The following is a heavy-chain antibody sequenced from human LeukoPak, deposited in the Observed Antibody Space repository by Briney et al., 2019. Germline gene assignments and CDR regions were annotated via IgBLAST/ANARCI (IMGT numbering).Heavy chain of an antibody. D-gene: IGHD6-6*01. J-gene: IGHJ4*02. Sequence: ASVKVSCKASGYTFTDYYMNWVRQAPGQGLEWMGRINPNSGGTNYAQKFQGRVIMTRDTSISTAYMELYRLRSDDAAVYYCARLIAARPDIDYWGQGTLVTVSS. V-gene: IGHV1-2*06. CDR3: ARLIAARPDIDY. CDR2: INPNSGGT. CDR1: GYTFTDYY.